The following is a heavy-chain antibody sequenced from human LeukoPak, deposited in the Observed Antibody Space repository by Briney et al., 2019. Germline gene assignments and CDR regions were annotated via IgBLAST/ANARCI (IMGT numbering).Heavy chain of an antibody. D-gene: IGHD2-8*01. J-gene: IGHJ4*02. V-gene: IGHV1-2*02. CDR1: GYTFTGYY. Sequence: ASVKVSCKASGYTFTGYYMHWVRQAPGQGLEWMGWINPNSGGTNYAQKFQGRVTMTRDTSISTAYMELSRLRSDDTAVYYCAGSYSSHRARGQGTWGMNVWGQGTLVTVSS. CDR2: INPNSGGT. CDR3: AGSYSSHRARGQGTWGMNV.